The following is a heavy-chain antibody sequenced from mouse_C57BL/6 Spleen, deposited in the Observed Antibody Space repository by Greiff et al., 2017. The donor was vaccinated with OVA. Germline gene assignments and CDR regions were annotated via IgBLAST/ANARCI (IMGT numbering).Heavy chain of an antibody. CDR2: IDPETGGT. Sequence: VKLVESGAELVRPGASVTLSCKASGYTFTDYEMHWVKQTPVHGLEWIGAIDPETGGTAYNQKFKGKAILTADKSSSTAYMELRSLTSEDSAVYYCTRRDYGSIDYWGQGTTLTVSS. D-gene: IGHD1-1*01. CDR3: TRRDYGSIDY. J-gene: IGHJ2*01. V-gene: IGHV1-15*01. CDR1: GYTFTDYE.